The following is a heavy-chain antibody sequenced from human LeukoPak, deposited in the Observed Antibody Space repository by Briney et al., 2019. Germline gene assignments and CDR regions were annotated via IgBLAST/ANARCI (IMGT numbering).Heavy chain of an antibody. Sequence: TSETLSLTCTVSGGSISNYYWSWIRQPPGKGLEWIGYIYYSGGTNYNPSLKSRVTISVDTSKNQFSLKLSSVTAADTAVYYCARDRRYYDSSGTVYYDDMDVWGQGTMVTVSS. V-gene: IGHV4-59*01. D-gene: IGHD3-22*01. CDR2: IYYSGGT. J-gene: IGHJ6*02. CDR1: GGSISNYY. CDR3: ARDRRYYDSSGTVYYDDMDV.